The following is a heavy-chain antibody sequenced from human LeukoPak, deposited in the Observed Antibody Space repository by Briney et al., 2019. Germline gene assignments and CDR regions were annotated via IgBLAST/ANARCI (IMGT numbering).Heavy chain of an antibody. Sequence: SETLSLTCIVSGGSISNTRYYWGWIRQPPGKGLEWIGTIYYSGSTYYNPSLKSRVTISVDTSKNQFSLRVSSMTAADTAVYFCARNADVTVASVTFDYWGQGTLVTVSS. J-gene: IGHJ4*02. V-gene: IGHV4-39*01. CDR3: ARNADVTVASVTFDY. D-gene: IGHD6-19*01. CDR1: GGSISNTRYY. CDR2: IYYSGST.